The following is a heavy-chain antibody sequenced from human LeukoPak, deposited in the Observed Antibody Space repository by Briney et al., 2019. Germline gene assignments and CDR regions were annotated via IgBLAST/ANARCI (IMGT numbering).Heavy chain of an antibody. CDR3: ARGAGGYDWNGAFDI. J-gene: IGHJ3*02. Sequence: SETLSLTCTVSGGSISSSSHYWAWIRQPPGKGPEWIGSIHYSGSTYYKLSLKSRATISVDTSKNQFSLKLSSVTAADTAVYYCARGAGGYDWNGAFDIWGQGTMVTVSS. CDR2: IHYSGST. CDR1: GGSISSSSHY. V-gene: IGHV4-39*01. D-gene: IGHD5-12*01.